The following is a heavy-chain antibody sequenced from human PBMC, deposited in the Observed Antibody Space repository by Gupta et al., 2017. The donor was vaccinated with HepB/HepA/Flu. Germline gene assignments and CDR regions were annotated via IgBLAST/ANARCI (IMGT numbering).Heavy chain of an antibody. J-gene: IGHJ1*01. CDR3: ARDCCEGYGDEGFQH. V-gene: IGHV3-66*01. D-gene: IGHD1-1*01. Sequence: EVQLVEAGGGLVLPGGSLRLSCAASGFTVSSTYMSSVRQAPGKGLEWVSVIYSGGSTYYADSVKGRLTISRDNSKNTLYLQMNSLRAEDTAVYYCARDCCEGYGDEGFQHWGQSTLVTVSS. CDR1: GFTVSSTY. CDR2: IYSGGST.